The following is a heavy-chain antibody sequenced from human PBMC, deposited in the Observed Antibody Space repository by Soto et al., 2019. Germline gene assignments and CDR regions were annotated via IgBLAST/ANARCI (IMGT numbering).Heavy chain of an antibody. CDR3: ARQKYCTNGVCYRGDFDY. CDR1: GFTFISYA. V-gene: IGHV3-23*01. Sequence: PVGSLRLSCASSGFTFISYAMSWVRQAPGKGLEWVSAISGSGGSTYYADSVKGRFTISRDNSKNTLYLQMNSLRAEDTAVYYCARQKYCTNGVCYRGDFDYWGQGTLVTVSS. CDR2: ISGSGGST. J-gene: IGHJ4*02. D-gene: IGHD2-8*01.